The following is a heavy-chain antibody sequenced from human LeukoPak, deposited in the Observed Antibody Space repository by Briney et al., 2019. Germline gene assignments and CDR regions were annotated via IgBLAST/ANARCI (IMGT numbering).Heavy chain of an antibody. CDR3: ATRFDRSPFYFDY. V-gene: IGHV3-21*04. J-gene: IGHJ4*02. Sequence: GALRLSCAASGFTFSSYSMNWVRQAPGKGLEWVSSISSSSSYIYYADSVKGRFTISRDNAKNSLYLQMNSLRAEDTAVYYCATRFDRSPFYFDYWGQGTLVTVSS. CDR1: GFTFSSYS. D-gene: IGHD3-22*01. CDR2: ISSSSSYI.